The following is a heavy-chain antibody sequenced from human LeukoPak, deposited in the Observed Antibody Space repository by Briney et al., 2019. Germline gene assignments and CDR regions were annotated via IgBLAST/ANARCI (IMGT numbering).Heavy chain of an antibody. D-gene: IGHD4-17*01. CDR1: GFTFSSYG. CDR2: ISYDGSNK. CDR3: AKEHGDYPSDY. V-gene: IGHV3-30*18. J-gene: IGHJ4*02. Sequence: GRSLRLSCAASGFTFSSYGMHWVRQAPGKGLEWVAVISYDGSNKYYADSVKGRFTISRDNSKNTLYLQMNSLRAEDTAVYYCAKEHGDYPSDYWGQGTLVTVSS.